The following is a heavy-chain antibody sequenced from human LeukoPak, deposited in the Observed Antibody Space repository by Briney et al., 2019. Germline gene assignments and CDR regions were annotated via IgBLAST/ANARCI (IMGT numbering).Heavy chain of an antibody. CDR1: GYTFTGYY. CDR3: ARVLWFGELPFYYFDY. CDR2: INPNSGGT. Sequence: ASVKVSCKASGYTFTGYYIHWVRQAPGQGLEWMGWINPNSGGTNYAQKFQGRVTTTRDTSISTAYMELSRLRSDDTAVYYCARVLWFGELPFYYFDYWGQGTLVTVSS. V-gene: IGHV1-2*02. J-gene: IGHJ4*02. D-gene: IGHD3-10*01.